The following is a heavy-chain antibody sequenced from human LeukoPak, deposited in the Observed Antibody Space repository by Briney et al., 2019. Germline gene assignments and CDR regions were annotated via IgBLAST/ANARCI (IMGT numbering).Heavy chain of an antibody. D-gene: IGHD2-2*01. CDR3: ARDGVPAAMHYYYGMDV. CDR2: ISAYTGNT. J-gene: IGHJ6*02. CDR1: GYTFTSYG. Sequence: ASVKVSCKASGYTFTSYGISWVRQAPGQGLEWMGWISAYTGNTNYAQKLQGRVTMATDTSTSTAYMELRSLRSDDTAVYYCARDGVPAAMHYYYGMDVWGQGTTVTVSS. V-gene: IGHV1-18*01.